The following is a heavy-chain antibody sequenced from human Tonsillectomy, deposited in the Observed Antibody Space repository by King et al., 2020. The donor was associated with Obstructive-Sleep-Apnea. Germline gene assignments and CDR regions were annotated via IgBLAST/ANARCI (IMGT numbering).Heavy chain of an antibody. Sequence: VQLVESGGGLVKPGGSRRLSCAASGFTFSSYSMNWVRQAPGKGLEWVSSISSSSSYIYYADSVKGRFTISRDNAKNSLYLQMNSLRAEDTAVYYCARPPLAVAGTRVFAYCGQGTLVSVSS. CDR1: GFTFSSYS. D-gene: IGHD6-19*01. V-gene: IGHV3-21*01. J-gene: IGHJ4*02. CDR3: ARPPLAVAGTRVFAY. CDR2: ISSSSSYI.